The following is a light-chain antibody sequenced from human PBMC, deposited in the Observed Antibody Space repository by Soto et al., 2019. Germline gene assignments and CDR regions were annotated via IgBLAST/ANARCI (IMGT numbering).Light chain of an antibody. J-gene: IGLJ1*01. CDR2: DVS. CDR1: SSDGGGYNY. V-gene: IGLV2-14*01. CDR3: SSYTSSSNDV. Sequence: QSALTQPASVSGSPGQSITISCTGTSSDGGGYNYVSWYQQHPGKAPKLMIYDVSNRPSGVSNRFSGSKSGNTASLTISGIQAEDEAGYYCSSYTSSSNDVFGTGDKLAVL.